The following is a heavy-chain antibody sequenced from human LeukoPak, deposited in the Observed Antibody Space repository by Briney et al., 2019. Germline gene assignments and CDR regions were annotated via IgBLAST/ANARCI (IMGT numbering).Heavy chain of an antibody. D-gene: IGHD6-19*01. V-gene: IGHV4-61*01. J-gene: IGHJ4*02. CDR1: GGSVSSGSYY. Sequence: PETLSLTCTVSGGSVSSGSYYWSWIRQPPGKGLEWIGYIYYSGSTNYNPSLKSRVTISVDTSKNQFSLKLSSVTAADTAVYYCARGVAVAGNLDYWGQGTLVTVSS. CDR3: ARGVAVAGNLDY. CDR2: IYYSGST.